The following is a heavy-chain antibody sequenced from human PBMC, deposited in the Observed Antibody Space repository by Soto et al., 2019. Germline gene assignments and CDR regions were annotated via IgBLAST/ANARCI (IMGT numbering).Heavy chain of an antibody. V-gene: IGHV4-4*09. CDR2: HHSDSI. CDR1: GGFMSRQH. CDR3: VIYNVGEGGRGY. J-gene: IGHJ4*02. Sequence: QVQLQESGPGLVKPSETLSLTCTVSGGFMSRQHWSWIRQPPGQGLEWIGHHSDSINYNPSLRSRLTIATDTPKNQLSLKLPSMTAADTAVYYCVIYNVGEGGRGYWGQGTLVAVSS. D-gene: IGHD3-16*01.